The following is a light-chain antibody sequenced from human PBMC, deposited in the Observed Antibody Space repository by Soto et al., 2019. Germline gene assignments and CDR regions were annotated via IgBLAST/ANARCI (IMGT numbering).Light chain of an antibody. CDR3: QQRRSWQVT. J-gene: IGKJ5*01. Sequence: ENVLTPSPATLSLSPGEGAPLSCPASQSINTYLAWYQQKPGQAPRLLIYDASKRATGIPARFSGGGFGTNFTLTISSLEPEDFAVYYCQQRRSWQVTFGQGTRLEIK. CDR1: QSINTY. V-gene: IGKV3D-11*02. CDR2: DAS.